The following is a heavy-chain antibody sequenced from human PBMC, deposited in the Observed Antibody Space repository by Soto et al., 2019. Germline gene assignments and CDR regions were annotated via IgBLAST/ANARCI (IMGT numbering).Heavy chain of an antibody. CDR1: GYTFTSYA. Sequence: ASVKVSCKASGYTFTSYAMHWVRQAPGQRLEWMGWINAGNGNTNYAQTLQGRVTITTDTSTSTAYLELRSLRSDDTAVYYCARDLQAAADFDWFDPWGQGSLVTVSS. CDR3: ARDLQAAADFDWFDP. J-gene: IGHJ5*02. D-gene: IGHD6-13*01. V-gene: IGHV1-3*01. CDR2: INAGNGNT.